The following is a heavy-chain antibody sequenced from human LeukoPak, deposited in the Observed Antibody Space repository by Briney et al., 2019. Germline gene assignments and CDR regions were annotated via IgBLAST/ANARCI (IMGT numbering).Heavy chain of an antibody. V-gene: IGHV3-23*01. D-gene: IGHD4/OR15-4a*01. CDR3: ARRAGAYSHPYDY. Sequence: GGSLRLSCAASGFTFSSYAMSWVRQAPGKGLEWVSAISGSGGSTYYADSVKGRFTISRDNSKNTLYLQMNSLRAEDAAVYYCARRAGAYSHPYDYWGQGTLVTVSS. J-gene: IGHJ4*02. CDR2: ISGSGGST. CDR1: GFTFSSYA.